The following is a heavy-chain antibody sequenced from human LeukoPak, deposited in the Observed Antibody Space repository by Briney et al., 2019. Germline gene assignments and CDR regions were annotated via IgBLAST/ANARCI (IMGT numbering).Heavy chain of an antibody. CDR1: GFTFRSYW. Sequence: QSGGSLRLSCAASGFTFRSYWMHWVRQAPGKGLVWVSRINSDGSSINNADSVKGRFTISRDNAKNTLYLQMTSLRAEDSAIYYCAKDQVGQLADYFDYWGQGTLVTVSS. J-gene: IGHJ4*02. CDR3: AKDQVGQLADYFDY. CDR2: INSDGSSI. D-gene: IGHD6-6*01. V-gene: IGHV3-74*01.